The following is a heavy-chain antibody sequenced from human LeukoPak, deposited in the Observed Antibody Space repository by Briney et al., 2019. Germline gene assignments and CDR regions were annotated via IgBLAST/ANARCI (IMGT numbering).Heavy chain of an antibody. Sequence: PSETLSLTCTVSGGSISTSNYYWSWIRQPPGKGLEWIGYIYYSGSTNYNPSLKSRVTISLDTSKNQFSLKVISVTAADTAVYYCARYDPDLVAAFDYWGQGILVTVSS. CDR1: GGSISTSNYY. J-gene: IGHJ4*02. CDR3: ARYDPDLVAAFDY. D-gene: IGHD2-15*01. V-gene: IGHV4-61*05. CDR2: IYYSGST.